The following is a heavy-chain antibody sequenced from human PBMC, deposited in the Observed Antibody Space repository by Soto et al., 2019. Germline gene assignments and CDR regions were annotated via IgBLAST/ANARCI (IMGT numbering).Heavy chain of an antibody. CDR1: GFTVSSNY. J-gene: IGHJ6*02. D-gene: IGHD3-10*01. Sequence: EVQLVETGGGLIQPGGSLRLSCAASGFTVSSNYMSWVRQAPGKGLEWVSVIYSGGSTYYADSVKGRFTISRDNSKNTLYLQMNSLRAEDTAVYFCAKGRYYYYGMDVWGQGTTVTVSS. CDR2: IYSGGST. CDR3: AKGRYYYYGMDV. V-gene: IGHV3-53*02.